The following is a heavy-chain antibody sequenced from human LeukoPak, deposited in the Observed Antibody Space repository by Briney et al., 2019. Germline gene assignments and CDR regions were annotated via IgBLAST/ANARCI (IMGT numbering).Heavy chain of an antibody. V-gene: IGHV3-23*01. D-gene: IGHD3-22*01. CDR3: AKDQGRITMIVVVTALDY. J-gene: IGHJ4*02. Sequence: ESGGGLVQPGGSLRLSCAASGFTFSSYAMSWVRQAPGKGLEWVSAISGSGGSTYYADSVKGRFTISRDNSKNTLYLQMNSLRAEDTAVYYCAKDQGRITMIVVVTALDYWGQGTLVTVSS. CDR2: ISGSGGST. CDR1: GFTFSSYA.